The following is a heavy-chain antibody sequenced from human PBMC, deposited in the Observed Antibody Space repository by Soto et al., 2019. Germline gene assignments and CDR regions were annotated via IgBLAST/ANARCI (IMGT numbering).Heavy chain of an antibody. Sequence: LSLTCTVSGGSISSGDYYWSWIRQPPGKGLEWIGYIYYSGSTYYNPSLKSRVTISVDTSKNQFSLKLSSVTAADTAVYYCARVDSSGYQLFDYWGQGTLVIVSS. CDR3: ARVDSSGYQLFDY. CDR2: IYYSGST. V-gene: IGHV4-30-4*01. J-gene: IGHJ4*02. D-gene: IGHD3-22*01. CDR1: GGSISSGDYY.